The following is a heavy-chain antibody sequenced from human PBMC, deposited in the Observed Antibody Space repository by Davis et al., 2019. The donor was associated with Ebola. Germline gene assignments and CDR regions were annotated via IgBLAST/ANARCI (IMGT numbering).Heavy chain of an antibody. D-gene: IGHD2-2*01. CDR3: ARNRYCSSTSCYHYYYYYMDV. J-gene: IGHJ6*03. V-gene: IGHV3-33*01. Sequence: GESLKISCAASGFTFSSYGMHWVRQAPGKGLEWVAVIWYDGSNKYYADSVKGRFTISRDNSKNTLYLQMNSLRAEDTAVYYCARNRYCSSTSCYHYYYYYMDVWGKGTTVTVSS. CDR2: IWYDGSNK. CDR1: GFTFSSYG.